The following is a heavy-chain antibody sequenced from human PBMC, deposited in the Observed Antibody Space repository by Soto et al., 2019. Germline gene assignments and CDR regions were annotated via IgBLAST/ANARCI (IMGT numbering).Heavy chain of an antibody. D-gene: IGHD2-8*01. CDR1: GNTFISDY. CDR3: ARGREDIGIGVYPSTAKWFDA. Sequence: VXSVKVSCKASGNTFISDYIHLVQQAPGQGPEWMGMINPSGGDTIHAQKFQARVSMTRDTSTGTVYMELRSLRAEDTAVYFCARGREDIGIGVYPSTAKWFDAWGQGTLVTVSS. CDR2: INPSGGDT. V-gene: IGHV1-46*01. J-gene: IGHJ5*02.